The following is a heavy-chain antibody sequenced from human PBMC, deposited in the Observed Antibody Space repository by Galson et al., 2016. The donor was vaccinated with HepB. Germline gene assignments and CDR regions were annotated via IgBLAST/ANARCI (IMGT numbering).Heavy chain of an antibody. CDR1: ESIFRGYA. Sequence: SLRLSCAASESIFRGYAMHWARQAPGKGLEWVAVILHDGSKKFYADSVKGRFTIPRDNSKNTMYLQMDSLRAEETAVYYCARANYYAMDVWGQGTTVTVSS. CDR3: ARANYYAMDV. J-gene: IGHJ6*02. CDR2: ILHDGSKK. V-gene: IGHV3-30*04.